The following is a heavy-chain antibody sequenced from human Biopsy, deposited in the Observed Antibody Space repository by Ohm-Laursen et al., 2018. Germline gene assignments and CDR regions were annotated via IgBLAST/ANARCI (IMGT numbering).Heavy chain of an antibody. Sequence: PSETLSLTCTVSGGSISSDYWSWIRQTPGKGLEWFGYIYYSGSINYNPSLKSRVTISVDTSKNQFSLRLNSVTAADTAVYYCARATNSTGWPYYYFYGMDVWGQGTTVTVSS. CDR3: ARATNSTGWPYYYFYGMDV. CDR2: IYYSGSI. J-gene: IGHJ6*02. CDR1: GGSISSDY. V-gene: IGHV4-59*01. D-gene: IGHD2/OR15-2a*01.